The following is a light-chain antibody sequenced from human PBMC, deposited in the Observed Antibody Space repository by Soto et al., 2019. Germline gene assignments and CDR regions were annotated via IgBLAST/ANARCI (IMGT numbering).Light chain of an antibody. CDR3: QQRADWPIT. Sequence: EIVLAESPGTLSLSPGERATLSCRASQYITIYLAWYQQKPGQAPRLLIYDASNRATGIPARFSGSGSGTDFTLTISSLEPDDFAVYYCQQRADWPITFGQGTRLDIK. V-gene: IGKV3-11*01. CDR2: DAS. J-gene: IGKJ5*01. CDR1: QYITIY.